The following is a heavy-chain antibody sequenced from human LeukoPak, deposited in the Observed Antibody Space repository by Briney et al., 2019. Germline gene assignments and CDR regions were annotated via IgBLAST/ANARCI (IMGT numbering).Heavy chain of an antibody. CDR2: INPNSGDT. CDR3: AGGTTAVDTIP. D-gene: IGHD3-3*01. Sequence: GASVKVSCKASGYIFTGYYIHWVRQAPGQGLEWMGWINPNSGDTNYAQNFQGRVTMTRDTSINTAYMELSRLRSDDTAAYYCAGGTTAVDTIPWGQGTLVTVSS. V-gene: IGHV1-2*02. CDR1: GYIFTGYY. J-gene: IGHJ5*02.